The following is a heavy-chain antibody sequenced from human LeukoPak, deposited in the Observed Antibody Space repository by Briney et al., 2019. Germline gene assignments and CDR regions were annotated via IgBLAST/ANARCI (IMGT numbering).Heavy chain of an antibody. CDR3: ARAETYYYGSGSYRGLFDY. CDR2: ISSSGSTI. CDR1: GFTFSDYY. D-gene: IGHD3-10*01. J-gene: IGHJ4*02. Sequence: PGGSLRLSCAASGFTFSDYYMSWIRQAPGKGLEWVSYISSSGSTIYYADSVKGRFTISRDNAKNSLYPQMSSLRAEDTAVYYCARAETYYYGSGSYRGLFDYWGQGALVTVSS. V-gene: IGHV3-11*04.